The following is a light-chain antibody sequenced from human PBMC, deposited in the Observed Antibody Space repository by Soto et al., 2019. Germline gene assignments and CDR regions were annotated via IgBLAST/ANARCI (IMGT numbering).Light chain of an antibody. Sequence: EIVMTQSPATLSVSPGERATLSCRASQSISSNLAWYQQKPGQAPRLLIYGASTRATGIPATFSGSGSGTEFTLTISSLHSEDFAVYYCQQYNKWPFTFGPGTKVDIK. CDR3: QQYNKWPFT. J-gene: IGKJ3*01. CDR1: QSISSN. CDR2: GAS. V-gene: IGKV3-15*01.